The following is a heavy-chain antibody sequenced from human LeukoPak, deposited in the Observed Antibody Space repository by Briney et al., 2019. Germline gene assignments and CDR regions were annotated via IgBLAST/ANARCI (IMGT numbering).Heavy chain of an antibody. D-gene: IGHD2-2*01. CDR2: ISAYSGNT. J-gene: IGHJ4*02. Sequence: ASVKVSCKASGYTFTSYGISWVRQAPGQGLEWMGWISAYSGNTNYAQKLQGRVTMTTDTSTSTAYMELRSLRSDDTAVYYCARDFMKYQLTCTGAPHAYWGQGTLVTVSS. CDR3: ARDFMKYQLTCTGAPHAY. V-gene: IGHV1-18*01. CDR1: GYTFTSYG.